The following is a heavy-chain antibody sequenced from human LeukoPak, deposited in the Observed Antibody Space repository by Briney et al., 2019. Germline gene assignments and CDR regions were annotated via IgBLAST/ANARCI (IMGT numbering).Heavy chain of an antibody. D-gene: IGHD3-22*01. J-gene: IGHJ4*02. V-gene: IGHV1-8*01. CDR1: GYTFTSYD. Sequence: ASVKVSCKASGYTFTSYDINWVRQATGQGLEGMGWMNPNSGNTGYAQKFQGRVTMTRNTSISTAYMELSSLRSEDTAVYYCARGGGGDYYDSSGYPDYWGQGTLVTVSS. CDR2: MNPNSGNT. CDR3: ARGGGGDYYDSSGYPDY.